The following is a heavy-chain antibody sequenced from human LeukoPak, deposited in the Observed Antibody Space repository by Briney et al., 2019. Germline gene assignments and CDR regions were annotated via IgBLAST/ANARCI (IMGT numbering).Heavy chain of an antibody. D-gene: IGHD1-26*01. CDR3: ARDSPIVGATGGSDY. Sequence: GGSLRLSCAASGLTFSNYWVSWVRQAPGKGLEWVANIKQDGSEKNYVDSVKGRFTISRDNAKNSLYLQMNSLRAEDTAVYYCARDSPIVGATGGSDYWGQGTLVTVSS. CDR2: IKQDGSEK. CDR1: GLTFSNYW. V-gene: IGHV3-7*01. J-gene: IGHJ4*02.